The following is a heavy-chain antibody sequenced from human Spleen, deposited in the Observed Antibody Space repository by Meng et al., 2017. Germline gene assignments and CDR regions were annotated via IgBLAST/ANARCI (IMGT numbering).Heavy chain of an antibody. J-gene: IGHJ6*02. V-gene: IGHV3-66*02. CDR3: AREAITMLRGLIIDYYYGMDV. CDR1: GFTVSSNS. CDR2: IYSGGKT. Sequence: GESLKISCAASGFTVSSNSMNWVRQAPGKGLEWVSFIYSGGKTYYADSVKGRFTISRDNSKNTLYLQMNNLRAEDTAVYYCAREAITMLRGLIIDYYYGMDVWGQGTTVTVSS. D-gene: IGHD3-10*01.